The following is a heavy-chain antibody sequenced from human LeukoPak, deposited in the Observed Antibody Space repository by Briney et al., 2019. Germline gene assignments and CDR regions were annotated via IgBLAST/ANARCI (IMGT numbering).Heavy chain of an antibody. V-gene: IGHV4-34*01. CDR3: ARGLGSSSWYLHYYYYYYMDV. CDR1: GGSFSGYY. J-gene: IGHJ6*03. Sequence: SETLSLTCAVYGGSFSGYYWSWIRQPPGKGLEWIGEINHGGSTNYSPSLKSRVTISVDTSKNQFSLKLSSVTAADTAVYYCARGLGSSSWYLHYYYYYYMDVWGKGTTVTVSS. CDR2: INHGGST. D-gene: IGHD6-13*01.